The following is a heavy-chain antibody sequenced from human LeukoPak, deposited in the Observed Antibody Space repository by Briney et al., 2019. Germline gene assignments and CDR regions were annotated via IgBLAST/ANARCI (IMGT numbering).Heavy chain of an antibody. J-gene: IGHJ4*02. CDR3: ARGVYGSGHLFDY. CDR2: IYYSGST. V-gene: IGHV4-59*12. CDR1: GGSISSYY. Sequence: SETLSLTCTVSGGSISSYYWSWIRQPPGKGLEWIGYIYYSGSTNYNPSLKSRVTISVDTSKNQFSLKLSSVTAADTAVYYCARGVYGSGHLFDYWGQGTLVTVSS. D-gene: IGHD3-10*01.